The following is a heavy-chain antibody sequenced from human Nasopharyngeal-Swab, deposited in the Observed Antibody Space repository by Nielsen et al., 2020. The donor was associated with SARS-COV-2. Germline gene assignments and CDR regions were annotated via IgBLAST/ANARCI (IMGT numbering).Heavy chain of an antibody. CDR2: IYYSGST. CDR3: ARIGGDWNDDY. Sequence: SETLSLTCTVSGGSISSSSYYWSWIRQPPGKGLEWIGYIYYSGSTNYNPSLKSRVTISVDTSKNQFSLKLSSVTAADTAVYYCARIGGDWNDDYWGQGTLVTVSS. V-gene: IGHV4-61*01. D-gene: IGHD1-1*01. J-gene: IGHJ4*02. CDR1: GGSISSSSYY.